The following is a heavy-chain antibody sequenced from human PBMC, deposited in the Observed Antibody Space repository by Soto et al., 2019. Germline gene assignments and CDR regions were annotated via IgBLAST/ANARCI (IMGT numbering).Heavy chain of an antibody. CDR3: TSGSSSWGGLYGMDV. J-gene: IGHJ6*02. D-gene: IGHD6-13*01. CDR1: GFTFSGSA. Sequence: GGSLKLSCAASGFTFSGSAMHWVRQASGKGLEWVGRIRSKANSYATAYAASVKGRFTISRDDSKNTAYLQMNSLKTEDTAVYYCTSGSSSWGGLYGMDVWGQGTTVTVSS. V-gene: IGHV3-73*01. CDR2: IRSKANSYAT.